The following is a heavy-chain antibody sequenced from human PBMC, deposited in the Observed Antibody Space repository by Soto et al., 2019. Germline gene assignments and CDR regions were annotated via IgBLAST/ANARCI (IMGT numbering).Heavy chain of an antibody. CDR2: IHSSGGST. D-gene: IGHD6-13*01. CDR1: GYTFISYY. J-gene: IGHJ6*01. CDR3: ARDRVAAAGISYYHYGMDV. Sequence: QEQLVQSGAEVKKTGASVKVSCKASGYTFISYYMHWVRQAPGQGLEGVGLIHSSGGSTRYAQKFQGRVTMTRDTSTSTVYMELSSLRSEDTAVYYCARDRVAAAGISYYHYGMDVWGQGTTVTVSS. V-gene: IGHV1-46*01.